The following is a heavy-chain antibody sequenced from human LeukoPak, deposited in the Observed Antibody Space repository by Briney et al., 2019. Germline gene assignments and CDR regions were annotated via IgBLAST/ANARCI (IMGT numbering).Heavy chain of an antibody. CDR1: GFTFSSYW. CDR3: ARVDRAGRAWLVYNGMDV. D-gene: IGHD6-19*01. J-gene: IGHJ6*02. V-gene: IGHV3-7*01. CDR2: KKQDGSEK. Sequence: GGSLRLSCAASGFTFSSYWMSWVRQAPGKGLEWVANKKQDGSEKYYVDSVKGRFAISRDNAKNSLYLQMNSLRAEDTAVYYCARVDRAGRAWLVYNGMDVWGQGTTVTVSS.